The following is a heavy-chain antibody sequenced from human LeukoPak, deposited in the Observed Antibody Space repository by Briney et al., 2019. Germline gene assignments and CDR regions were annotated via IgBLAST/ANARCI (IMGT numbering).Heavy chain of an antibody. D-gene: IGHD3-22*01. CDR1: GFTFSSYG. CDR3: AKDRYYYDSSGYYYYYYGMDV. J-gene: IGHJ6*02. V-gene: IGHV3-30*18. CDR2: ISYDGSNK. Sequence: PGGSLRLSCAASGFTFSSYGMHWVRQAPGKGPEWVAVISYDGSNKYYADSVKGRFTISRDNSKNTLYLQMNSLRAEDTAVYYCAKDRYYYDSSGYYYYYYGMDVWGQGTTVTVSS.